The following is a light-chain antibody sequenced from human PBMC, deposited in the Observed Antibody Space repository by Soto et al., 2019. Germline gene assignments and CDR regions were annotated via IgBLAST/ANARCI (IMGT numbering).Light chain of an antibody. Sequence: DIQMTQSPSSLSASVRDRVTITCQASQNISNYLAWYQQKPGKVPHLLIYAASTLQFGVPSRFSGSGSGTDFTLTISSLQPEDVSTYYCQKYKSAPWTFGQGTKVEIK. CDR2: AAS. V-gene: IGKV1-27*01. CDR1: QNISNY. CDR3: QKYKSAPWT. J-gene: IGKJ1*01.